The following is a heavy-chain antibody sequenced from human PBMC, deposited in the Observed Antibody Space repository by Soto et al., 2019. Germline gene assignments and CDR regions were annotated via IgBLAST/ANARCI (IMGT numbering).Heavy chain of an antibody. J-gene: IGHJ4*02. CDR3: AVSYSGYDKRKYYFDY. Sequence: ASLKVSCKASGGTFSSYAISWVRQAPGQGLEWMGGIIPIFGTANYAQKFQGRVTITADKSTSTANMELSSLRSEDTAVYYCAVSYSGYDKRKYYFDYWGQGTLVTVSS. CDR2: IIPIFGTA. CDR1: GGTFSSYA. V-gene: IGHV1-69*06. D-gene: IGHD5-12*01.